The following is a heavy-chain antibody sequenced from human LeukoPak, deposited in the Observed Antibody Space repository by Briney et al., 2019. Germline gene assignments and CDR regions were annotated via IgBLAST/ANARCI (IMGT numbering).Heavy chain of an antibody. Sequence: PGRSLRLSCAASGFTFDDYAMHWVRQAPGKGLEWVSGISWNSGSIGYADSVKGRFTISRDNAKNSLYLQMNSPRAEDTALYYCAKDYYDSSYDAFDIWGQGTMVTVSS. V-gene: IGHV3-9*01. CDR2: ISWNSGSI. J-gene: IGHJ3*02. CDR1: GFTFDDYA. CDR3: AKDYYDSSYDAFDI. D-gene: IGHD3-22*01.